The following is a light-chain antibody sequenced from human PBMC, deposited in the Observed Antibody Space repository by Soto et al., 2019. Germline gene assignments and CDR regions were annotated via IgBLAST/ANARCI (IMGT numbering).Light chain of an antibody. CDR2: LNSDGSH. CDR1: SGHSTYA. Sequence: QLVLTQSPSASASLGASGNLTCTLTSGHSTYAIAWHQQQPEKGPRYLMKLNSDGSHNKGDGIPDRFSGSSSVAERYLSISSLQSEDEADYYCQTWGTGVVFGGGTKLTVL. V-gene: IGLV4-69*01. J-gene: IGLJ2*01. CDR3: QTWGTGVV.